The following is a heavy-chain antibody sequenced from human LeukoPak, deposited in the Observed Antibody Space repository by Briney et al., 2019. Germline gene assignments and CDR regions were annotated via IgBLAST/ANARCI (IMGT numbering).Heavy chain of an antibody. Sequence: GGSLRLSCAASGFTFSSYAMSWVRQAPGKGLEWVSVIYSGGSTYYADSVKGRFTISRDNSKNTLYLQMNSLRAEDTAVYYCARDMRGGEFDPWGQGTLVTVSS. CDR1: GFTFSSYA. V-gene: IGHV3-66*01. CDR3: ARDMRGGEFDP. J-gene: IGHJ5*02. CDR2: IYSGGST. D-gene: IGHD3-16*01.